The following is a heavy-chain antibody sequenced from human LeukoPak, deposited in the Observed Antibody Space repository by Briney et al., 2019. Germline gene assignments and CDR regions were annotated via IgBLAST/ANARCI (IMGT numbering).Heavy chain of an antibody. CDR3: ARSAVADTLSAYYFEY. Sequence: GASVKVSCEASGYTFITNDISWVRQAPGQGLEWMGWISAYNGNTNYAQKLQGRVTMTTDTSTNTAYMELRSLRSDDTAVYYCARSAVADTLSAYYFEYWGQGTLVTVSS. CDR1: GYTFITND. CDR2: ISAYNGNT. D-gene: IGHD6-19*01. J-gene: IGHJ4*02. V-gene: IGHV1-18*04.